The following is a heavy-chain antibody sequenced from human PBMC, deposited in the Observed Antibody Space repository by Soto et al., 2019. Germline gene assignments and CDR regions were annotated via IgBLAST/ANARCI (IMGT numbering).Heavy chain of an antibody. Sequence: SETLSLTCTVSGGSIGSSSYYWGWIRQPPGKGLEWIGSIYYSGSTYYNPSLKSRVTISVDTSKNQFSLKLSSVTAADTAVYYCLGVHHVLYSIEFWCPGILVTVS. CDR1: GGSIGSSSYY. V-gene: IGHV4-39*01. CDR2: IYYSGST. J-gene: IGHJ4*02. CDR3: LGVHHVLYSIEF. D-gene: IGHD3-16*01.